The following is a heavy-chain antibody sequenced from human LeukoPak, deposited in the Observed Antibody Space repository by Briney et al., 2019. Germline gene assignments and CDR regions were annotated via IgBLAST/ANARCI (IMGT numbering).Heavy chain of an antibody. D-gene: IGHD4-17*01. CDR2: IYPGDSDT. CDR3: ASASSPHGNYGDYASYFDY. CDR1: GYSFTSYW. Sequence: GESLKISCKGSGYSFTSYWIGWVRQMPGKGLEWMGIIYPGDSDTRYSPSFQGQVTISADKSISTAYLQWSSLRASDTAMYYCASASSPHGNYGDYASYFDYWGQGTLVTVSS. V-gene: IGHV5-51*01. J-gene: IGHJ4*02.